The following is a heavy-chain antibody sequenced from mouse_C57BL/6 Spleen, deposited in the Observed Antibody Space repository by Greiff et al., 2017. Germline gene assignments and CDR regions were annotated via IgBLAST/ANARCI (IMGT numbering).Heavy chain of an antibody. V-gene: IGHV1-52*01. D-gene: IGHD2-10*02. Sequence: VQLQQPGAELVRPGSSVKLSCKASGYTFTSYWMHWVKQRPIQGLEWIGNIDPSDSETHYNQKFKDKATLTVDKSSSTAYMQLSSLTSEDSAVYYCARGGYGNSFDYWGQGTTLTVSS. CDR3: ARGGYGNSFDY. CDR2: IDPSDSET. J-gene: IGHJ2*01. CDR1: GYTFTSYW.